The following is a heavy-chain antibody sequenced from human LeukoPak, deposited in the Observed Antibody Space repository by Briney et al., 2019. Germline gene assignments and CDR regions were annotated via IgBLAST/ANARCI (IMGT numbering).Heavy chain of an antibody. Sequence: PGGSLRFSCAASGFTFSSYWMSWVRQAPGKGLEWVANIKQDGSEKYYVDSVKGRFTISRDNAKNSLYLQMNSLRAEDTAVYYCARGGMITFGGVIGDFDYWGQGTLVTVSS. V-gene: IGHV3-7*01. CDR1: GFTFSSYW. CDR2: IKQDGSEK. D-gene: IGHD3-16*02. J-gene: IGHJ4*02. CDR3: ARGGMITFGGVIGDFDY.